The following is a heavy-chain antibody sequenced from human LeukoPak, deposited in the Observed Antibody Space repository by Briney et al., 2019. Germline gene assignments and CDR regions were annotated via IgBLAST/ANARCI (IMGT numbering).Heavy chain of an antibody. CDR3: ARFASGWYHDSFDI. J-gene: IGHJ3*02. D-gene: IGHD6-19*01. Sequence: SETLSLTCSVSGDSISSRNWWTWVRQTPEKGLEWIGEIFHTGSTNYNPSLKSRVTISVDTSKNQVSLNLSSVTAADTAVYYCARFASGWYHDSFDIWGQGTMVTVSS. CDR1: GDSISSRNW. V-gene: IGHV4-4*02. CDR2: IFHTGST.